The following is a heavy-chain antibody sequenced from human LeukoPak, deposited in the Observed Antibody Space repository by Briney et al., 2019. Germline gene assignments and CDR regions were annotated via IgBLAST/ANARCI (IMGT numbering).Heavy chain of an antibody. J-gene: IGHJ4*02. CDR1: GGSFSGYY. CDR2: INHSGNT. CDR3: ARQSYYFDY. Sequence: SETLSLTCAVYGGSFSGYYWSWIRQPPGKGLEWIGEINHSGNTNYNPSLKSRVTISVDTSKNQFSLKLSSVTAADTAVYYCARQSYYFDYWGQGTLVTVSS. V-gene: IGHV4-34*01.